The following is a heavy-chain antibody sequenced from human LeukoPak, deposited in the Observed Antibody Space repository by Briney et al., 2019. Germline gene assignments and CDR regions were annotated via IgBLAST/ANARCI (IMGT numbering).Heavy chain of an antibody. V-gene: IGHV3-21*01. CDR1: EFSFSSYS. J-gene: IGHJ6*02. D-gene: IGHD3-9*01. CDR2: ISSSSSYI. CDR3: AKPLVGSYYSYAMDV. Sequence: GGSLRLSCAASEFSFSSYSMNWVRQAPGKGLEWVSSISSSSSYIYYADSVKGRFTISRDNAKNSLYLEMNSLRAEDTAVYYCAKPLVGSYYSYAMDVWGQGTTVTVSS.